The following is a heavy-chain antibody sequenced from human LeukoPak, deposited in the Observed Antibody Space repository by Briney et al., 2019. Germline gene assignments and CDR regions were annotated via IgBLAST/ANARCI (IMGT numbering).Heavy chain of an antibody. J-gene: IGHJ4*02. CDR3: ARLSFMVRGVISFDF. Sequence: SETLSLTCTVSGGSISSGGYYWSWIRQPPGKGLEWIGYIYHSGSTYYNPSLKSRVTISLDNSKNQFSLKVRSVTAADTAVYYCARLSFMVRGVISFDFWGQGTLVTVSS. V-gene: IGHV4-30-2*01. D-gene: IGHD3-10*01. CDR2: IYHSGST. CDR1: GGSISSGGYY.